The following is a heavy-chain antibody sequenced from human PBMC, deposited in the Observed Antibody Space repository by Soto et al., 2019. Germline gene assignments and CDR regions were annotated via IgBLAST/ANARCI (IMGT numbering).Heavy chain of an antibody. CDR2: IFSNDDK. CDR3: ALIKDCSRTDCYLASFDP. CDR1: GLSLSTGKLG. D-gene: IGHD2-2*01. Sequence: QVTLKESGPVLVKPTETLTLTCTVSGLSLSTGKLGVSWIRQPPGKALEWLAHIFSNDDKSYSTSLRSRVTISKDTSRSQVVLTMTNMDPLDSGTYYCALIKDCSRTDCYLASFDPWCQGTLVTVSS. J-gene: IGHJ5*02. V-gene: IGHV2-26*01.